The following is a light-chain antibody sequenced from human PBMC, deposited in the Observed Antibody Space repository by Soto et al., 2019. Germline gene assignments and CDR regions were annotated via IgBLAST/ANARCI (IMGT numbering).Light chain of an antibody. CDR3: QQYNNWPPEYT. CDR2: DAS. V-gene: IGKV3-15*01. J-gene: IGKJ2*01. Sequence: EIVMTQSPATLSVSPGERATLSCRASQSVSSNLAWYHQKPGQAPRRLIYDASTRASGIPARFSGSGSGTEFTLTLSCLQSEDIAVYYCQQYNNWPPEYTFGQGTKLELK. CDR1: QSVSSN.